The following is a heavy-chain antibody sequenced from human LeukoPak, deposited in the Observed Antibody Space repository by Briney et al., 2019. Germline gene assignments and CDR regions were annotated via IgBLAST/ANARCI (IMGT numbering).Heavy chain of an antibody. D-gene: IGHD6-13*01. J-gene: IGHJ4*02. CDR3: ARDTAAGFDY. CDR2: ISSSGSTI. Sequence: SGGSLRLSCAASGFTFSDYYMSWIRQAPGKGLEWVSYISSSGSTIYYADSVKGRFTISRDNAKNSLYLQMHSLRADDTAVYYCARDTAAGFDYWGQGTLVTVSS. V-gene: IGHV3-11*04. CDR1: GFTFSDYY.